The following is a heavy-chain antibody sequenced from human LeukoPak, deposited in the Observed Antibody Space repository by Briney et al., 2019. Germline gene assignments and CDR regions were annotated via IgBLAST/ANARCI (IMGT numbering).Heavy chain of an antibody. Sequence: ASVKVSCKASGYTFTSYGISWVRQAPGQGLEWMGWISAYNGNTNYAQKLQGRVTMTTDTSTSTAYMELRSLRSDDTAVYYCARDKLLNYGDPTLGARQALYYYYYGMDVWGQGTTVTVSS. J-gene: IGHJ6*02. D-gene: IGHD4-17*01. CDR1: GYTFTSYG. V-gene: IGHV1-18*01. CDR3: ARDKLLNYGDPTLGARQALYYYYYGMDV. CDR2: ISAYNGNT.